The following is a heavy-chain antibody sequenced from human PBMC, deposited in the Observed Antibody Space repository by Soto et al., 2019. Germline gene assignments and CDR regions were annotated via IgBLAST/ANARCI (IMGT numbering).Heavy chain of an antibody. CDR2: ISGSGGST. J-gene: IGHJ4*02. CDR1: GFTFSSYA. CDR3: AKDLSYYGSGSYWEGFDY. D-gene: IGHD3-10*01. Sequence: EVQLLESGGGLVQPGGSLRLSCAASGFTFSSYAMSWVRQAPGKGLEWVSAISGSGGSTYYADSVKGRFTISRDNSKNTLYLQMNSLRAEDTAVYYCAKDLSYYGSGSYWEGFDYWGQGTLVTVSS. V-gene: IGHV3-23*01.